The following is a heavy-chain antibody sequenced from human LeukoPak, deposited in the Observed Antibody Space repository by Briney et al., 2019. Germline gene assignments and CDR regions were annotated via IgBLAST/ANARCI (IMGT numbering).Heavy chain of an antibody. Sequence: PSETLSLTCTVSGGSMSSYFWSWIRQPPGKGLEWIGYIYYSGGTNYNPSLKSRVIISLDTSTNQVSLKLSSVTAADTAVYYCTSSRWPRDANFDYWGQGTLVTVSS. CDR3: TSSRWPRDANFDY. CDR1: GGSMSSYF. CDR2: IYYSGGT. D-gene: IGHD6-13*01. J-gene: IGHJ4*02. V-gene: IGHV4-59*08.